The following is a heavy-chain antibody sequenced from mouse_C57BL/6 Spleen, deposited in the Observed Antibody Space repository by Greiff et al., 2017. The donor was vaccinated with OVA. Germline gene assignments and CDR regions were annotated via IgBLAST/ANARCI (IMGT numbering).Heavy chain of an antibody. CDR1: GYTFTDYE. D-gene: IGHD1-1*01. CDR3: TSYYYGSSFFAY. Sequence: QVQLQQSGAELVRPGASVTLSCKASGYTFTDYEMHWVKQTPVHGLEWIGAIDPETGGTAYNQKFKGKAILTADKSSSTAYMELRSLTSEYSAVYYCTSYYYGSSFFAYWGQGTLVTVSA. CDR2: IDPETGGT. V-gene: IGHV1-15*01. J-gene: IGHJ3*01.